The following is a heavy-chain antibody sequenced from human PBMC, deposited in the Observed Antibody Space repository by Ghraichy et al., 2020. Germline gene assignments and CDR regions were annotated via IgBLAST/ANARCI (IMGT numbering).Heavy chain of an antibody. V-gene: IGHV4-59*01. D-gene: IGHD4-23*01. Sequence: SETLSLTCTVSGGSISSYYWSWIRKPPGKGLEWIGYIYYSGSTNYNPSLKSRVTISVDTSKNQFSLKLSSVTAADSAVYYCARGTVVTPFDYWGQGTLVTVSS. CDR1: GGSISSYY. J-gene: IGHJ4*02. CDR3: ARGTVVTPFDY. CDR2: IYYSGST.